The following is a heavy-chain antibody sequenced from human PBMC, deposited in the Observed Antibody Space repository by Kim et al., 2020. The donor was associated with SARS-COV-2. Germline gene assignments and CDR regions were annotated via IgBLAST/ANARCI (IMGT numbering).Heavy chain of an antibody. CDR1: GFTFSNAW. V-gene: IGHV3-15*01. D-gene: IGHD3-3*01. CDR2: IKSKTDGGTT. CDR3: TTDRYDFWSGYWSSLSAFDI. Sequence: GGSLRLSCAASGFTFSNAWMSWVRQAPGKGLEWVGRIKSKTDGGTTDYAAPVKGRFTISRDDSKNTLYLQMNSLKTEDTVVYYCTTDRYDFWSGYWSSLSAFDIWGQGTMVTVSS. J-gene: IGHJ3*02.